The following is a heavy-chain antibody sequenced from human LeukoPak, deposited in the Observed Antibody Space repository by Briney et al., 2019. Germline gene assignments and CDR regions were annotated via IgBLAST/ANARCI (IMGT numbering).Heavy chain of an antibody. J-gene: IGHJ4*02. D-gene: IGHD6-6*01. V-gene: IGHV4-61*02. Sequence: SETLSLTCTVSGGSISSGSYYWSWIRQPAGKGLEWIGRIYTSGSTNYNPSLKSRVTISVDTSKNQFSLKLSSVTAADTAVYYCAKDGMYSSSSSYYFDYWGQGTLVTVSS. CDR2: IYTSGST. CDR3: AKDGMYSSSSSYYFDY. CDR1: GGSISSGSYY.